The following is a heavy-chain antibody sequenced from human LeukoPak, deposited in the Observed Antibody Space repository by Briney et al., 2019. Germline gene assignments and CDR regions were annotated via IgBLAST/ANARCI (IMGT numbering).Heavy chain of an antibody. V-gene: IGHV4-59*01. J-gene: IGHJ4*02. Sequence: KPSETLSLTCTVSSGSISNNYWSWIRQPPGKGLEWIGHIYNSGSTNYNSSLKSRVTISVDMSKNQFSLRLSSVTAADTAMYYCAREIVGALGRGDYFDYWGQGTLVTVSS. CDR1: SGSISNNY. CDR2: IYNSGST. D-gene: IGHD1-26*01. CDR3: AREIVGALGRGDYFDY.